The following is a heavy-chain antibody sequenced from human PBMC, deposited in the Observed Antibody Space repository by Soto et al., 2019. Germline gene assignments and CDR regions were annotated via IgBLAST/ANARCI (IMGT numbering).Heavy chain of an antibody. Sequence: EVQLLESGGGLVQPGGSLSLSCAASGFTFSSYAMSWVRQAPGKGLEWVSAISGSGGSTYNADSVKGRFTISRDNSKNTLYLQMNSLRAEDTAVYYCARRYNWNYDYWGQGTLVTVSS. D-gene: IGHD1-7*01. CDR3: ARRYNWNYDY. CDR2: ISGSGGST. J-gene: IGHJ4*02. V-gene: IGHV3-23*01. CDR1: GFTFSSYA.